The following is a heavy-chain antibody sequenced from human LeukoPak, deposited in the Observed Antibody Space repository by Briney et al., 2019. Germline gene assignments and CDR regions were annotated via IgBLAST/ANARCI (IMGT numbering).Heavy chain of an antibody. J-gene: IGHJ6*03. CDR1: GFTFSTYW. V-gene: IGHV3-7*01. CDR3: ARIGVAYYYYMDV. Sequence: GGSLRLSXAASGFTFSTYWMTWIRQAPGKGLEWVANIKQDGSDKYYVDSVKGRFTISRDNAKNSLYLQMNSLRAEDTAVYYCARIGVAYYYYMDVWGKGTTVTVSS. D-gene: IGHD2-21*01. CDR2: IKQDGSDK.